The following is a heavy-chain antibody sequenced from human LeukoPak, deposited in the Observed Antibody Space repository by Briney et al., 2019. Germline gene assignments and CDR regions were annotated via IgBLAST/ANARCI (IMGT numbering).Heavy chain of an antibody. J-gene: IGHJ4*02. Sequence: SETLSLTCTVSGGSISSYYWSWIRQPPGKGLEWIGYIYYSGSTNYNPSLKSRVTISVDTSKNQSSLKLSSVAAADTAVYYCAREGQIQVFAYWGQGTLVTVSS. V-gene: IGHV4-59*01. D-gene: IGHD5-18*01. CDR3: AREGQIQVFAY. CDR2: IYYSGST. CDR1: GGSISSYY.